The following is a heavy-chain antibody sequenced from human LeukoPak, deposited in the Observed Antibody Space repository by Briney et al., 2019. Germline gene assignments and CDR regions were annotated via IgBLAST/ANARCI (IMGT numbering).Heavy chain of an antibody. Sequence: SGGSLRLSCAASGFTVSTNYMSWVRQAPGKGLEWVSTLYSGGNRYYADSVRGRFTISRDDSRNTLFLQMNNLRVEDTAVYYCARESGDRPGLPGRWGQGTLVTVSS. CDR2: LYSGGNR. V-gene: IGHV3-53*01. CDR1: GFTVSTNY. J-gene: IGHJ4*02. D-gene: IGHD1-26*01. CDR3: ARESGDRPGLPGR.